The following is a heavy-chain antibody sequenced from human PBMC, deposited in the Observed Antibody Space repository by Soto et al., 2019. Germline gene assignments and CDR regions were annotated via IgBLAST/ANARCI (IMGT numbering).Heavy chain of an antibody. CDR3: ARHSLYYESLTGFHYYFDD. V-gene: IGHV4-39*01. D-gene: IGHD3-9*01. Sequence: PSETLSLTCTVSGGSISNTKNYWGWIRQPPGKGLEWLVSVFYTGKTYYNPSLKSRLTMSVDTSRDQFSLQLSSVIAADTAVYYCARHSLYYESLTGFHYYFDDWGQGTRVTVSS. CDR2: VFYTGKT. CDR1: GGSISNTKNY. J-gene: IGHJ4*02.